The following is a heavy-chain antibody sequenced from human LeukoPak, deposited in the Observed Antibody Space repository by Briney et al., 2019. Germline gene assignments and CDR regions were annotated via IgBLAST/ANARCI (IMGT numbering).Heavy chain of an antibody. Sequence: PSETLSLTCAVYGGSFSGYYWSWLRQPPGKGLEWIGEINHSGSTNYNPSLKSRVTISVDTSKNQFSLKLSSVTAADTAVYYCARLWNYVWGSYRYTGSSDYWGQGTLVTVSS. D-gene: IGHD3-16*02. V-gene: IGHV4-34*01. CDR1: GGSFSGYY. CDR2: INHSGST. CDR3: ARLWNYVWGSYRYTGSSDY. J-gene: IGHJ4*02.